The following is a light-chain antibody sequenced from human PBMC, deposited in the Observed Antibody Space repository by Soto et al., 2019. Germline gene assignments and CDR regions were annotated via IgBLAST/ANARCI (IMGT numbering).Light chain of an antibody. CDR3: QQSYSTPPFT. CDR2: ETA. V-gene: IGKV1-39*01. J-gene: IGKJ3*01. CDR1: QSVRSY. Sequence: DIQMTQSPSPLSASVGDRVDITCRTSQSVRSYLNWYQAKPGKAPKLLIYETANLESGVPSRFSGSGSGTDFTLTISSLQPEESATYYCQQSYSTPPFTFGPGNRVDI.